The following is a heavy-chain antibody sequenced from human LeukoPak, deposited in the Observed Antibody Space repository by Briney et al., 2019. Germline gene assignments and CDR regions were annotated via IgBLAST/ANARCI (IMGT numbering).Heavy chain of an antibody. D-gene: IGHD4-23*01. J-gene: IGHJ5*02. CDR3: ARDDYGGNSPGGP. CDR1: GGSISSYY. V-gene: IGHV4-59*01. Sequence: SETLSLTCTVSGGSISSYYWSWIRQPPGKGLEWIGYIYYSGSTNYNPSLKSRVTISVDTSKNQFSLKLSSVTAADTAVYYCARDDYGGNSPGGPWGQGTLVAVSS. CDR2: IYYSGST.